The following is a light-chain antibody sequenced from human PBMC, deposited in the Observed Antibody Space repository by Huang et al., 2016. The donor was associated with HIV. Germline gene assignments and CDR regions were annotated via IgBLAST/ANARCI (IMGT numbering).Light chain of an antibody. V-gene: IGKV3-11*01. CDR1: QSVSSY. J-gene: IGKJ4*01. CDR2: DAT. Sequence: EIVLTQSPATLSLSPGERATLSCRASQSVSSYLAWYQQKPGQDPRRLIYDATNRATGIPAWFSGSGSGTDFTLTINSLEPEDFAVYYWQQRSNWPLTFGGGTKVEIK. CDR3: QQRSNWPLT.